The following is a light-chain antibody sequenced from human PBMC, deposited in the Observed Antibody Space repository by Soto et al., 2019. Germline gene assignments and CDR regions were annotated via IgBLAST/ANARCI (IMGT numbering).Light chain of an antibody. CDR2: SNN. V-gene: IGLV1-44*01. Sequence: QSVLTQPPSASGTPGQRVTISCSGSSSNIGSNTVHWYQQLPGTAPKLVIYSNNQRPSGVPDRFSGSKSATSASLDISGLQSEDEADYYCAAWDDSLNGYVFGAGTKLTVL. CDR1: SSNIGSNT. J-gene: IGLJ1*01. CDR3: AAWDDSLNGYV.